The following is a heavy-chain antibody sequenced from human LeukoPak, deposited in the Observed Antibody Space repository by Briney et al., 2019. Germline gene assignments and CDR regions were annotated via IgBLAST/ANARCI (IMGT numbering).Heavy chain of an antibody. CDR1: GYTFTNYY. J-gene: IGHJ4*02. Sequence: ASVKVSCEASGYTFTNYYMHWVRQAPGLGLEWMGVINPSGGRTSYAQKFRGRVTMTRDMSTSTVYMELSSLRSEDTAVYYCARDPKDNTSGYYYFDYWGQGTLVTVSS. CDR3: ARDPKDNTSGYYYFDY. V-gene: IGHV1-46*01. D-gene: IGHD3-22*01. CDR2: INPSGGRT.